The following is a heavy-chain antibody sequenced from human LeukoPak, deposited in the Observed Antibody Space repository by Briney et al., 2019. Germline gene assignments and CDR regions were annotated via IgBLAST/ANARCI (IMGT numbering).Heavy chain of an antibody. CDR1: GYTFTVYY. J-gene: IGHJ6*02. CDR3: ARVNDSSGYTYFYYYGMDV. V-gene: IGHV1-2*02. CDR2: INPNSGGT. D-gene: IGHD3-22*01. Sequence: ASVNVSCKASGYTFTVYYMHWVRQAPGQGLEGMGWINPNSGGTNYAQKFQGRVTMTRDTSISTAYMELSRLRSDDTAVYHCARVNDSSGYTYFYYYGMDVWGQGTTVTVSS.